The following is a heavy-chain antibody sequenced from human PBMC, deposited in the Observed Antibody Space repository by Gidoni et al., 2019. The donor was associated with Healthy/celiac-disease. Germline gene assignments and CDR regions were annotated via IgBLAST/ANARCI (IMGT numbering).Heavy chain of an antibody. CDR2: ISYDGSNK. J-gene: IGHJ3*02. D-gene: IGHD3-3*01. CDR1: GFTFSSYG. CDR3: AKVSPLSVEWLLGAFDI. Sequence: QVQLVESGGGVVQPGRSLRLSCAASGFTFSSYGMPWVRQAPGKGLEWVAVISYDGSNKYYADSVKGRFTISRDNSKNTLYLQMNSLRAEDTAVYYCAKVSPLSVEWLLGAFDIWGQGTMVTVSS. V-gene: IGHV3-30*18.